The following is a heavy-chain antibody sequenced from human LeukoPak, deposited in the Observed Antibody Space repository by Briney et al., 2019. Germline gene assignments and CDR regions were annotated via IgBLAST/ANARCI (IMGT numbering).Heavy chain of an antibody. V-gene: IGHV3-23*01. CDR1: GFTFSIYA. J-gene: IGHJ4*02. Sequence: HAGGSLRLSCAASGFTFSIYAMSWVRQAPGKGLEWVSAISGSGGSTYYADSVKGRFTISRDNSKNTLYLQMNSLRAEDTAVYYCVSITMIVVVIDYWGQGTLVTVSS. D-gene: IGHD3-22*01. CDR2: ISGSGGST. CDR3: VSITMIVVVIDY.